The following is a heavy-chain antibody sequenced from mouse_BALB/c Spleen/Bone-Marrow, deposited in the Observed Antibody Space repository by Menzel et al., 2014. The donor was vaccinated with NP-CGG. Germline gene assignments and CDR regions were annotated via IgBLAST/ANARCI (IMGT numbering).Heavy chain of an antibody. CDR1: GFNIKDTY. CDR2: IDPANGNT. D-gene: IGHD2-4*01. V-gene: IGHV14-3*02. CDR3: ARFPYDYGGGDY. J-gene: IGHJ2*01. Sequence: VQLQQFGAELVKPGASVKLSCTASGFNIKDTYMHWVKQRPEQGLEWIGRIDPANGNTKYDPKFQGKATITADTSSNTAYLQLSSLTSEDTAVYYCARFPYDYGGGDYWGQGTTLTVSS.